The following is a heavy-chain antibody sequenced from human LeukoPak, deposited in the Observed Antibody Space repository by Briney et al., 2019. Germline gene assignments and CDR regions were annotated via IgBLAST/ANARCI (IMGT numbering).Heavy chain of an antibody. CDR1: GGTFSSYA. Sequence: SVKVSCKASGGTFSSYAISWVRQAPGQGLEWMGGIIPIFGTANYAQKFQGRVTITADESTSTAYMEQSSLRSEDTAVYYCARAAWGYSYGSPNYYFDYWGQGTLVTVSS. CDR3: ARAAWGYSYGSPNYYFDY. V-gene: IGHV1-69*01. CDR2: IIPIFGTA. D-gene: IGHD5-18*01. J-gene: IGHJ4*02.